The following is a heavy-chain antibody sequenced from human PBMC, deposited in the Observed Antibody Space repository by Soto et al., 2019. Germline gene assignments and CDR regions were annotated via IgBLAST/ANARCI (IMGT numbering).Heavy chain of an antibody. CDR2: IIPIFGTA. CDR1: GGTFSSYA. J-gene: IGHJ4*02. V-gene: IGHV1-69*13. D-gene: IGHD6-6*01. CDR3: ARGMLRIAARPPYFDY. Sequence: GASVKVSCKASGGTFSSYAISWVRQAPGQGLEWMGGIIPIFGTANYAQKFQGRVTITADESTSTAYMELSSLRSEDTAVYYCARGMLRIAARPPYFDYWGQGTLVTVYS.